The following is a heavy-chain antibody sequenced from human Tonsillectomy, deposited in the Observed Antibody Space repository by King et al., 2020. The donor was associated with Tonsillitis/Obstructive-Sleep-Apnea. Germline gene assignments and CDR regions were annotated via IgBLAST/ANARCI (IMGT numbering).Heavy chain of an antibody. D-gene: IGHD4-11*01. CDR2: IYPGDSDT. CDR1: GYSFTSYW. V-gene: IGHV5-51*01. CDR3: ALQYNNLDYAHHYSWLDP. Sequence: AQLVQSGAEVKKPGESLKISCKGSGYSFTSYWIGWVRQMPGKGLEWMGIIYPGDSDTRYSPSFQGQVTISADKSISTAYLQWNSLKASDIALCYCALQYNNLDYAHHYSWLDPWGQGTLVTVSS. J-gene: IGHJ5*02.